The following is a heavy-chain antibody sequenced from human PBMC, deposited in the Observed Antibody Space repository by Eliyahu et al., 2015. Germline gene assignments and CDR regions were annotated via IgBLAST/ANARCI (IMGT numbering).Heavy chain of an antibody. D-gene: IGHD1-1*01. J-gene: IGHJ5*02. CDR3: ARALRYDVRWFDP. CDR2: ISSSGSTI. V-gene: IGHV3-11*01. Sequence: QVQLVESGGGLVKPGGSXXLSXAXSGFXFSXYYMSXXRQAPGXGLEWVSYISSSGSTIYYADSVKGRFTISRDNAKNSLYLQMNSLRAEDTAVYYCARALRYDVRWFDPWGQGTLVTVSS. CDR1: GFXFSXYY.